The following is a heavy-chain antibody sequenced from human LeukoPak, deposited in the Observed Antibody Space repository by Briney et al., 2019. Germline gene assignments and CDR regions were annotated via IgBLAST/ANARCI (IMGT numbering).Heavy chain of an antibody. D-gene: IGHD3-3*01. J-gene: IGHJ4*02. Sequence: SETLSLTCAVYGGSFSGYYWSWIRQPPGKGLEWIGEIDHSGSTNYNPSLKSRVTISVDTSKNQFSLKLSSVTAADTAVYYCARVHYDFWSGYPKYRDYWGQGTLVTVSS. CDR3: ARVHYDFWSGYPKYRDY. CDR2: IDHSGST. CDR1: GGSFSGYY. V-gene: IGHV4-34*01.